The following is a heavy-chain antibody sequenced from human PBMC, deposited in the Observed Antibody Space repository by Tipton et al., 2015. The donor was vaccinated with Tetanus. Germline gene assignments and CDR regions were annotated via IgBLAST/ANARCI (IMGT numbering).Heavy chain of an antibody. D-gene: IGHD5-24*01. J-gene: IGHJ5*02. Sequence: GLVKPSETLSLICTVSGGSMNSYYWSWIRHLPGKGLEWIGYIYHTGAAHYNPSLKSRVTLSVDMSKNQFFLKMISMTAADTAVYFCARDFGSNHNWFDPWGQGTPVTVSS. CDR1: GGSMNSYY. CDR2: IYHTGAA. CDR3: ARDFGSNHNWFDP. V-gene: IGHV4-59*06.